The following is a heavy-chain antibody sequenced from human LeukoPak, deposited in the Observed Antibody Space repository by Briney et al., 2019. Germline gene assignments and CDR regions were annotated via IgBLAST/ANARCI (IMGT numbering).Heavy chain of an antibody. CDR3: AREDCTNGVCTIDY. CDR1: GGTFSSYA. J-gene: IGHJ4*02. CDR2: IIPIFGTA. Sequence: SVKVSCKASGGTFSSYAISWVRQAPGQGLEWMGGIIPIFGTANYAQKFQGRVTITADESTSTAYMELSSLRSEDAAVYYCAREDCTNGVCTIDYWGQGTLVTVSS. D-gene: IGHD2-8*01. V-gene: IGHV1-69*13.